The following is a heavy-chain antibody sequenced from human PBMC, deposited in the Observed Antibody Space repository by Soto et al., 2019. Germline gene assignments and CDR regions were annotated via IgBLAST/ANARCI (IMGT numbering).Heavy chain of an antibody. V-gene: IGHV4-31*03. Sequence: PSETLSLTCTVSGGSISSGGYYWSWIRQHPGKGLEWIGYIYYSGSTYYNPSLKSRVTISVDTSKNQFSLKLSSVTAADTAVYYCARGGYSGYDWEYYFDYWGQGTLVTVSS. CDR3: ARGGYSGYDWEYYFDY. J-gene: IGHJ4*02. CDR2: IYYSGST. CDR1: GGSISSGGYY. D-gene: IGHD5-12*01.